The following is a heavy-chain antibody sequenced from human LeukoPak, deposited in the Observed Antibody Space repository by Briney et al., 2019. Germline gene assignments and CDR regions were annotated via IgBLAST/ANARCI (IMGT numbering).Heavy chain of an antibody. Sequence: GGSLRLSCTVSGFTVSSNSMSWVRQAPGKGLEWVSFIYSDNTHYSDSVKGRFTISRDNAKNSLYLQMNSLRAEDTAVYYCSYGSGSYDVDYFDYWGQGTLVTVSS. J-gene: IGHJ4*02. D-gene: IGHD3-10*01. V-gene: IGHV3-53*01. CDR3: SYGSGSYDVDYFDY. CDR2: IYSDNT. CDR1: GFTVSSNS.